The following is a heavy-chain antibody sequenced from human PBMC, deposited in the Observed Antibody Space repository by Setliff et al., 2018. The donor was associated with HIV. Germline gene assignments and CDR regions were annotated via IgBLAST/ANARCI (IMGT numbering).Heavy chain of an antibody. CDR1: GFSNSA. V-gene: IGHV3-73*01. CDR2: IRSKANNYAT. D-gene: IGHD3-10*01. J-gene: IGHJ6*02. Sequence: GESLKISCTASGFSNSALHWVRQAPGKGLEWVGRIRSKANNYATEYGASVKGRFIISRDDSKNMADLQMNNLKTEDAGVYYCTTTFSIRGFRRLDAWGRGTAVTVSS. CDR3: TTTFSIRGFRRLDA.